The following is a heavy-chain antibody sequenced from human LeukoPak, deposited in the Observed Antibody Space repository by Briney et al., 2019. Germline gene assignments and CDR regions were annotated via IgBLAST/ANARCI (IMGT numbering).Heavy chain of an antibody. V-gene: IGHV3-48*03. CDR2: IRSSGSTI. J-gene: IGHJ6*02. Sequence: PGGSLRLSCAASGFTFSSYEMNWVRQAPGKGLEWVSYIRSSGSTIYYADSVKGRFTISRDNAKNSLYLQMNSLRAEDTAVYYCASPARYDSSGYYYYYYGMDVWGQGTTVTVSS. CDR3: ASPARYDSSGYYYYYYGMDV. D-gene: IGHD3-22*01. CDR1: GFTFSSYE.